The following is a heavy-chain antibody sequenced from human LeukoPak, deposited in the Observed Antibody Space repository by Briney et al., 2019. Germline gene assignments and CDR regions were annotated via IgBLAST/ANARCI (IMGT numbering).Heavy chain of an antibody. V-gene: IGHV3-23*01. CDR1: GFTFSSYS. D-gene: IGHD2-15*01. Sequence: GGSLRLSSAASGFTFSSYSMNWVRQAPGKGLEWVSTISGSGGSTYHADSVKGRFTISRDNSKNTLYLQMNSLRAEDTAVYYCAKDRSSGGSCYNYWGQGALVTVSS. CDR3: AKDRSSGGSCYNY. J-gene: IGHJ4*02. CDR2: ISGSGGST.